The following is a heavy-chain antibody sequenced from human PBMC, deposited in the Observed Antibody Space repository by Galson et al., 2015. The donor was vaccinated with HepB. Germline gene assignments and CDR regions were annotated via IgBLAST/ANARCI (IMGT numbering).Heavy chain of an antibody. CDR3: ARDLGARFLDPGDYYMDV. D-gene: IGHD3-3*01. Sequence: SVKVSCKASGGTFSSYAISWVRQAPGQGLEWMGRIIPILGIANYAQKFQGRVTITADKSTSTAYMELSSLRSEDTAVCYCARDLGARFLDPGDYYMDVWGKGTTVTVSS. J-gene: IGHJ6*03. CDR1: GGTFSSYA. V-gene: IGHV1-69*04. CDR2: IIPILGIA.